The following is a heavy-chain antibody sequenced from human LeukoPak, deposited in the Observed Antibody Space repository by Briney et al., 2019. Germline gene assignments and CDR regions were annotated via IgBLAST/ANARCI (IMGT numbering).Heavy chain of an antibody. CDR1: GDSVSSNSAA. J-gene: IGHJ5*02. Sequence: SQTLSLTCAISGDSVSSNSAAWNWLRQSPSRGLEWLGRTYYRSKWYNDYAVSVKSRITINPDTSKNQFSLKLSSVTAADTAVYYCARGAAAGTGWFDPWGQGTLVTVSS. D-gene: IGHD6-13*01. V-gene: IGHV6-1*01. CDR3: ARGAAAGTGWFDP. CDR2: TYYRSKWYN.